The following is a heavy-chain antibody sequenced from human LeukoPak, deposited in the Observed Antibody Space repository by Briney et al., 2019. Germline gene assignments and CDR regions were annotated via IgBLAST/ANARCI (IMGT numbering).Heavy chain of an antibody. J-gene: IGHJ4*02. CDR2: INPNSGGT. CDR1: GYTFTGYH. CDR3: ARSAQYYYDSSGYYDY. Sequence: ASVKVSCKASGYTFTGYHMHWVRQAPGQGLEWMGWINPNSGGTNYAQKFQGRVTMTRDTSISAAYMELSRLRSDDTAVYYCARSAQYYYDSSGYYDYWGQGTLVTVSS. D-gene: IGHD3-22*01. V-gene: IGHV1-2*02.